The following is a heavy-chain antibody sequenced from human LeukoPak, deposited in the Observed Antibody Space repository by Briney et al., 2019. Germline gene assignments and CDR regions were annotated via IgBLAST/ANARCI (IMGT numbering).Heavy chain of an antibody. CDR1: GFTFSSYA. J-gene: IGHJ4*02. V-gene: IGHV3-30*04. D-gene: IGHD6-19*01. CDR2: ISYDGSNK. Sequence: PGRSLRLSCAASGFTFSSYAMHWVRQAPGKGLEWVAVISYDGSNKYYADSVKGRFTISRDNSKNTLYLQMNRLRAEDTAVYYCARMRSGRFDYWGQGTLVTVSS. CDR3: ARMRSGRFDY.